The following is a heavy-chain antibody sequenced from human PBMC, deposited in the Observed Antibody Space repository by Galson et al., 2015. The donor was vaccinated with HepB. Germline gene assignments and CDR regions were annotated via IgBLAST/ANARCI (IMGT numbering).Heavy chain of an antibody. CDR2: IRSKASDYAT. J-gene: IGHJ4*02. CDR1: GFTFSGSA. Sequence: SLRLSCAASGFTFSGSAIHRVRQASGKGPEWVGRIRSKASDYATAYAASLKGRFTISRDDSKNMAYLHMKSLKTEDTAVYFCTRLGDFSGYSSRWGQGTLVTVSS. V-gene: IGHV3-73*01. D-gene: IGHD6-13*01. CDR3: TRLGDFSGYSSR.